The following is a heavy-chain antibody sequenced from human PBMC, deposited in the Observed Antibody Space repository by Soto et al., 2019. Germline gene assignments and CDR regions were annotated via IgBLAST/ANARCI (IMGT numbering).Heavy chain of an antibody. CDR1: GYSFTRYL. D-gene: IGHD2-8*02. Sequence: GEALSLSCEGSGYSFTRYLISWVRPVPGKGLEWMGRIDPSDSYTNYSPSFQGHVTISADKSISTAYLQWSSLKASDTAMYYCARHPPLDWRYYSMDGWGQGTTVTVSS. CDR2: IDPSDSYT. CDR3: ARHPPLDWRYYSMDG. V-gene: IGHV5-10-1*01. J-gene: IGHJ6*02.